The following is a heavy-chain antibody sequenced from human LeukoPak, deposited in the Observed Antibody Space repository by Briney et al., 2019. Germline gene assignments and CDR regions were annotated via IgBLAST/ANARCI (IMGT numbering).Heavy chain of an antibody. CDR2: INTNTGIP. CDR1: GYTFTGYY. CDR3: ARGGFCSDISCYFFDL. J-gene: IGHJ2*01. D-gene: IGHD2-2*01. V-gene: IGHV7-4-1*02. Sequence: ASVKVSCKASGYTFTGYYMHWVRQAPGQGLEWMGWINTNTGIPTYAQGFTGRFVFSLDSSVSTAYLQINSLKTEDTAVYYCARGGFCSDISCYFFDLWGRGTLVTVSS.